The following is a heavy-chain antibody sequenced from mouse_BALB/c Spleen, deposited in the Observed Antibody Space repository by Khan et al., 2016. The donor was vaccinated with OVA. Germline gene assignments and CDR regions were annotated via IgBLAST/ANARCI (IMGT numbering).Heavy chain of an antibody. J-gene: IGHJ4*01. CDR3: ARSDFYAMDY. Sequence: QVQLKESGPGLVAPSQSLSITCTVSGFSLTSYGVHWVRQPPGKALEWLVVIWSDGITTYNSTLKSRLSISKDNSKSQVFLKMNSLQTDDTAMYYCARSDFYAMDYWGQGTSVTVSS. CDR2: IWSDGIT. V-gene: IGHV2-6*02. CDR1: GFSLTSYG.